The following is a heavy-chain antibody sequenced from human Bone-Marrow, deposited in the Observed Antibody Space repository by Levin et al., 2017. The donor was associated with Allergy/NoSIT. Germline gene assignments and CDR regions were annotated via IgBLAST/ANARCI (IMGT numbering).Heavy chain of an antibody. CDR2: ISYDGSNE. D-gene: IGHD2-2*01. CDR3: ASPISYCSSVSCHPIEN. CDR1: GFNFRSYA. J-gene: IGHJ4*02. Sequence: LSLTCAASGFNFRSYAMHWVRQAPGKGLEWVAVISYDGSNEYYADSVKGRFTISRDNSKNTLYLQMNSLRPEDTAVYYCASPISYCSSVSCHPIENWGQGTLVTVSS. V-gene: IGHV3-30-3*01.